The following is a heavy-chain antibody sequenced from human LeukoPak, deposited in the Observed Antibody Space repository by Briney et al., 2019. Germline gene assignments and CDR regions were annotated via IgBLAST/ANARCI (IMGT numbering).Heavy chain of an antibody. Sequence: PSETLSLTCTVPGGSISSSTYYWDWVRQPPGKGLEWIGSIYYSGTPYYNPSLKSRVIISVDTSKNQFSLRLSSVTAADTAVYYCARHNSGTDYQFDYWGQGTLVTVSS. V-gene: IGHV4-39*01. D-gene: IGHD1-26*01. CDR3: ARHNSGTDYQFDY. CDR2: IYYSGTP. CDR1: GGSISSSTYY. J-gene: IGHJ4*02.